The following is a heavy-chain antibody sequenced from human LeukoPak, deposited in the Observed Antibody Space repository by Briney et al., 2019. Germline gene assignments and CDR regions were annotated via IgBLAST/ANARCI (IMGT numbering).Heavy chain of an antibody. Sequence: GASVKVSCKASGYTFTGYYMHWVRQAPGQGLEWMGWINPNSGGTNYAQKFQGRVTMTRDTSISTAYMELSRLRSDDTAVYYCARPPSIWQQLVLDYWGQGALVTVSS. V-gene: IGHV1-2*02. CDR2: INPNSGGT. D-gene: IGHD6-13*01. J-gene: IGHJ4*02. CDR1: GYTFTGYY. CDR3: ARPPSIWQQLVLDY.